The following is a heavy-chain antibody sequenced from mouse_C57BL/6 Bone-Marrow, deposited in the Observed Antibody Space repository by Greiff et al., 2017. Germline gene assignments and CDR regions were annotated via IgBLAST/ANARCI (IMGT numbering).Heavy chain of an antibody. Sequence: EVQLVASGGGLVKPGGSLKLSCAASGFTFSSYTMSWVRQTPEKRLEWVATISGGGGNTYYPDSGKGRFTISRDNAKNTLYLHMSSLRSEDTALYYCARGDYYGSSYVWFAYWGQGTLVTVSA. CDR1: GFTFSSYT. V-gene: IGHV5-9*01. CDR2: ISGGGGNT. D-gene: IGHD1-1*01. CDR3: ARGDYYGSSYVWFAY. J-gene: IGHJ3*01.